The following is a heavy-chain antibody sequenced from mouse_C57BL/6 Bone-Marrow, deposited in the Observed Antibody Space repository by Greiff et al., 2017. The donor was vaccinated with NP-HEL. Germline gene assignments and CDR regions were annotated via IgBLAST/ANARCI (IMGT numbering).Heavy chain of an antibody. Sequence: VKLVESGPELVKPGASVKISCKASGYAFSSSWMNWVKQRPGKGLEWIGRIYPGDGDTNYNGKFKGKATLTADKSSSTAYMQLSSLTSEDSAVYFCARGRDGSSPWFAYWGQGTLVTVSA. D-gene: IGHD1-1*01. CDR3: ARGRDGSSPWFAY. CDR1: GYAFSSSW. J-gene: IGHJ3*01. V-gene: IGHV1-82*01. CDR2: IYPGDGDT.